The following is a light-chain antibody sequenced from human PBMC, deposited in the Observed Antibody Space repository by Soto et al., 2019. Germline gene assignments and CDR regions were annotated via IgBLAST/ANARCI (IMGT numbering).Light chain of an antibody. CDR3: QQRYSTPRT. V-gene: IGKV1-39*01. Sequence: DIPMTQSPSSLSASVGDRITITCRASQSIRSYLNWYQQKPGKASKLLIYAASSLQSGVPSRFSGSGSGTDFTLTISILQPEDSATYYCQQRYSTPRTFRQGTKLEIK. CDR2: AAS. CDR1: QSIRSY. J-gene: IGKJ2*01.